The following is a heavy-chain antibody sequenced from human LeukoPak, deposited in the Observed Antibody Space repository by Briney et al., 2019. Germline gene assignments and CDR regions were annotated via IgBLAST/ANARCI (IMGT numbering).Heavy chain of an antibody. CDR1: GGSISSYY. V-gene: IGHV4-39*07. D-gene: IGHD3-9*01. J-gene: IGHJ4*02. CDR2: IYYSGST. CDR3: ARVLTGYFDYFDY. Sequence: KSSETLSLTCTVSGGSISSYYWGWIRQPPGKGLEWIGSIYYSGSTYYNPSLKSRVTITVDTSKNQFSLKLSSVTAADTAVYYCARVLTGYFDYFDYWGQGTLVTVSS.